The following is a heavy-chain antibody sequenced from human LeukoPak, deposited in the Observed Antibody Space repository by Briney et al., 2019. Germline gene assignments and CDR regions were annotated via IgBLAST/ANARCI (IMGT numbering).Heavy chain of an antibody. J-gene: IGHJ4*02. V-gene: IGHV3-23*01. CDR2: ISGSGGNT. D-gene: IGHD5-12*01. Sequence: GGSLRLSCAASGFTFGNYVLTWVRQAPGKGLEWVSTISGSGGNTFYADSAKGRFTISRDSSRNTLFLQMSSLRAGDTAIYYCAKSRYGGYDFFDYWGQGALVTVSS. CDR1: GFTFGNYV. CDR3: AKSRYGGYDFFDY.